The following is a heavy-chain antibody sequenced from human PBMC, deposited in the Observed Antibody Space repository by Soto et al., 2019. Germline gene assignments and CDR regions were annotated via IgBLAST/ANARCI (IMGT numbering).Heavy chain of an antibody. CDR2: INPASGST. CDR1: GYTFTHYY. D-gene: IGHD6-13*01. V-gene: IGHV1-46*01. CDR3: ARDLAAGDH. Sequence: QVQLVQSGAEVKKPGASVKLSCRTSGYTFTHYYIHWVRQAPGQGLEWLGIINPASGSTNYAQDFQGRVRLTMDTSTTTVYMDLSGLRAEDTAIFYCARDLAAGDHWGQGTLVTVSS. J-gene: IGHJ4*02.